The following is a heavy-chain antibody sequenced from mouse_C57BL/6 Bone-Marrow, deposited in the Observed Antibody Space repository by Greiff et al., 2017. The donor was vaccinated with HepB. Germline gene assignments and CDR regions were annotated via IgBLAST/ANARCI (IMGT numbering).Heavy chain of an antibody. V-gene: IGHV1-81*01. CDR3: ARWPYYGSSPCAMDY. CDR1: GYTFTSYG. D-gene: IGHD1-1*01. J-gene: IGHJ4*01. Sequence: QVQLQQSGAELARPGASVKLSCKASGYTFTSYGISWVKQRTGQGLEWIGEIYPRSGNTYYNEKFKGKATLTADKSSSTAYMELRSLTSEDSAVYFCARWPYYGSSPCAMDYWGQGTSVTVSS. CDR2: IYPRSGNT.